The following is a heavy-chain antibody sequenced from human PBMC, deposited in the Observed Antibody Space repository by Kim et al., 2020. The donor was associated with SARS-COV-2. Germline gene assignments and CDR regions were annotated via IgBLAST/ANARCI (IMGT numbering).Heavy chain of an antibody. CDR2: ISSSSSYI. CDR3: ARGDNYDSSGYYYYYGMGV. J-gene: IGHJ6*02. D-gene: IGHD3-22*01. Sequence: GGSLRLSCAASGFTFSSYSMNWVRQAPGKGLEWVSSISSSSSYIYYADSVKGRFTISRDNAKNALYLQMNSLGAEDTAVYYCARGDNYDSSGYYYYYGMGVWGQGTTVTVSS. V-gene: IGHV3-21*01. CDR1: GFTFSSYS.